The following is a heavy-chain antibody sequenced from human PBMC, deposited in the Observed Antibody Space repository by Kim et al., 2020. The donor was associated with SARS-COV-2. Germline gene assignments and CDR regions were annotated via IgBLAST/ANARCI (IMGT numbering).Heavy chain of an antibody. CDR3: ARDAVPRDVEMATSNWYFDL. Sequence: SETLSLTCTVSGGSISSYYWSWIRQPPGKGLEWIGYIYYSGSTNYNPSLKSRVTISVDTSKNQFSLKLSSVTAADTAVYYCARDAVPRDVEMATSNWYFDLWGRGTLVTVSS. CDR1: GGSISSYY. J-gene: IGHJ2*01. D-gene: IGHD5-12*01. CDR2: IYYSGST. V-gene: IGHV4-59*01.